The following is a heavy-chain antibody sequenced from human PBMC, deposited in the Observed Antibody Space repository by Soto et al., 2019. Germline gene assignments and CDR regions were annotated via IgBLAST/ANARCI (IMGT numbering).Heavy chain of an antibody. CDR1: GFTFSSYA. V-gene: IGHV3-23*01. Sequence: HPGGSLRLSCAASGFTFSSYAMSWVRHAPGKGLEWVSAISGSGGSTYYADSVKGRFTISRDNSKNTLYLQMNSLRAEDTAVYYCAKTPTRYYYYGMDVWGQGTTVTVSS. CDR3: AKTPTRYYYYGMDV. J-gene: IGHJ6*02. CDR2: ISGSGGST.